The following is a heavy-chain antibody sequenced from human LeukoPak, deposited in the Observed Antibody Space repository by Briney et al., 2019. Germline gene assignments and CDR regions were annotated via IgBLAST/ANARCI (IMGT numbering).Heavy chain of an antibody. CDR2: TNPNSGNT. V-gene: IGHV1-8*03. J-gene: IGHJ6*03. CDR3: ARGVSNTMSYYYYMDV. CDR1: GYTFTSYD. D-gene: IGHD3-3*01. Sequence: GASVKVSCKASGYTFTSYDINWVRHATGQWLEWKGWTNPNSGNTGYAQKFQGRATITRNTPMSTAYMELSSLRSEDKAVYYCARGVSNTMSYYYYMDVWGKGTTVTVSS.